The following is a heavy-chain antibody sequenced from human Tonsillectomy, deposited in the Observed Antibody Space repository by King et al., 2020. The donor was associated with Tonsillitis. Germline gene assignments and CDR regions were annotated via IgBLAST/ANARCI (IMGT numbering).Heavy chain of an antibody. CDR3: ARGWLIGDYDY. V-gene: IGHV1-46*03. CDR1: GYTITSHY. D-gene: IGHD7-27*01. Sequence: VQLVESGAEVKKPGASVTVSCKASGYTITSHYMHWVRQAPGQGLEWMGIINPSGGRTNYAQKFQGRVTMTRDTSTSTVYMELSSLRPDDTAVYYCARGWLIGDYDYWGQGTLVTVSS. CDR2: INPSGGRT. J-gene: IGHJ4*02.